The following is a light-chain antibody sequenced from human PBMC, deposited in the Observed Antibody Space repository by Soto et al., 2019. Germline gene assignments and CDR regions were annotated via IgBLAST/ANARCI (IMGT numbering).Light chain of an antibody. J-gene: IGLJ1*01. V-gene: IGLV2-8*01. CDR1: SSDVGGYNY. CDR3: SSYAGSNNLGV. CDR2: EVS. Sequence: QSALTQPPSASGSPGQSVTISCSGTSSDVGGYNYVSWYQQHPGKAPKLMIYEVSKRPSGVPDRFSGSKSGNTASLTVSGLQAEDEADYYRSSYAGSNNLGVFGTGTKLTVL.